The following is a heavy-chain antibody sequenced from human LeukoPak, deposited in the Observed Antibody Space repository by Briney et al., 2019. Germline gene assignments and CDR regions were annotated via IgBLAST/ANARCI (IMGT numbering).Heavy chain of an antibody. CDR1: GFTFSSYE. CDR2: ISSSGSTI. V-gene: IGHV3-48*03. CDR3: ARDREDYDFWSGYYTAFDY. J-gene: IGHJ4*02. D-gene: IGHD3-3*01. Sequence: PGGSLRLSCAASGFTFSSYEMNWVRQAPGKGLEWVSYISSSGSTIYYADSVKGRFTIFRDNAKNSLYLQMNSLRAEDTAVYYCARDREDYDFWSGYYTAFDYWGQGTLVTVSS.